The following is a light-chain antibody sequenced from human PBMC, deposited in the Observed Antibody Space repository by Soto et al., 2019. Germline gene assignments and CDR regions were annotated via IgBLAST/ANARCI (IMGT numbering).Light chain of an antibody. V-gene: IGKV3D-20*02. CDR3: QQRGNWPPLT. CDR1: QSVSSNY. J-gene: IGKJ4*01. CDR2: GAS. Sequence: EIVLTQSPGTLSLSPGDRVTLSCRASQSVSSNYLAWYQQKPGQAPRLLIYGASSRATGIPDRFSGSGSGTDFTLTIRRLEPEDFALYYCQQRGNWPPLTFGGGTKVEI.